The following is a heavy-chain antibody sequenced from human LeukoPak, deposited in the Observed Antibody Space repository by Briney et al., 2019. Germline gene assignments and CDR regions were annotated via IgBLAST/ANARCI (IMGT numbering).Heavy chain of an antibody. Sequence: SETLSLTCTVSGGSISSSSYYWGWIRQPPGKGLEWIGSIYYSGSTYYNPSLKSRVTISVDTSKNQFSLKLSSVTAADTAVYYCARSSGYRTRYYMDVWGKGTTVTVSS. V-gene: IGHV4-39*07. CDR2: IYYSGST. CDR3: ARSSGYRTRYYMDV. J-gene: IGHJ6*03. CDR1: GGSISSSSYY. D-gene: IGHD3-16*02.